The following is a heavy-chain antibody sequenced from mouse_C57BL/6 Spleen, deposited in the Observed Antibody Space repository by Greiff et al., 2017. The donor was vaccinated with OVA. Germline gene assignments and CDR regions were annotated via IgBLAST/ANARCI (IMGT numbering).Heavy chain of an antibody. CDR1: GYTFTSYW. Sequence: QVQLQQPGAELVKPGASVKLSCKASGYTFTSYWMHWVKQRPGQGLEWIGMIHPNSGSTNYNEKFKSKATLTVDKSSSTSYMQLSSLSSEDSAVYYSARDSSGLFDDWGQGTTLTVSS. J-gene: IGHJ2*01. CDR2: IHPNSGST. CDR3: ARDSSGLFDD. V-gene: IGHV1-64*01. D-gene: IGHD3-2*02.